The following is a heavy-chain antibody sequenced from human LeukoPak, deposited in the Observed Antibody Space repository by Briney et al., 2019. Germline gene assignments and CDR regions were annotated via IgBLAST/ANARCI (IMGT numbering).Heavy chain of an antibody. CDR1: GYTFTGYY. CDR2: INPNSGGT. D-gene: IGHD2-8*01. CDR3: ASQSIVLMVYAISNAFDI. V-gene: IGHV1-2*02. J-gene: IGHJ3*02. Sequence: ASVKVSCKASGYTFTGYYMHWVRQAPGQGLEWMGWINPNSGGTNYAQKFQGRVTMTRDTSISTAYMELSRLRSDDTAVYYCASQSIVLMVYAISNAFDIWGRGTMVTVSS.